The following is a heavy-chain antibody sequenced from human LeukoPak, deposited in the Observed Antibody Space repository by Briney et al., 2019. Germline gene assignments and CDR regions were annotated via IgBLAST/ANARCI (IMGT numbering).Heavy chain of an antibody. CDR3: ARDSSYDFWSGYYRGNNWFDP. CDR1: GYTFTGYY. V-gene: IGHV1-2*02. Sequence: ASVKVSCKASGYTFTGYYMHWVRQAPGQGLEWMGWINPNSGGTNYAQKFQGRVTMTRDTSISTAYMELNRLRSDDTAVYYCARDSSYDFWSGYYRGNNWFDPWGQGTLVTVSS. J-gene: IGHJ5*02. D-gene: IGHD3-3*01. CDR2: INPNSGGT.